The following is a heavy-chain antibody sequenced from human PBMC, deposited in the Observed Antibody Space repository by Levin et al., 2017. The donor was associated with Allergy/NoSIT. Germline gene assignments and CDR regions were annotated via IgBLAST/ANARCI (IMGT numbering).Heavy chain of an antibody. CDR3: ARDRGGRLRLGELSLLADFDY. D-gene: IGHD3-16*02. CDR1: GFTFSSYW. Sequence: GGSLRLSCAASGFTFSSYWMSWVRQAPGKGLEWVANIKQDGSEKYYVDSVKGRFTISRDNAKNSLYLQMNSLRAEDTAVYYCARDRGGRLRLGELSLLADFDYWGQGTLVTVSS. CDR2: IKQDGSEK. V-gene: IGHV3-7*01. J-gene: IGHJ4*02.